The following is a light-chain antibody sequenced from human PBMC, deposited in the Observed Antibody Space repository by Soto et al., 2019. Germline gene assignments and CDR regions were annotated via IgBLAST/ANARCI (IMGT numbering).Light chain of an antibody. CDR3: GTWDNSLSAV. CDR1: SSNIGSNS. V-gene: IGLV1-44*01. CDR2: NDN. Sequence: QSVLTQPPSASGTPGQRVTISCSGSSSNIGSNSVNWYQHLPGTAPKPLIYNDNQRPSGVPDRFSGSKSGTSASLAITGLQTGDEADYYCGTWDNSLSAVFGGGTQLTFL. J-gene: IGLJ2*01.